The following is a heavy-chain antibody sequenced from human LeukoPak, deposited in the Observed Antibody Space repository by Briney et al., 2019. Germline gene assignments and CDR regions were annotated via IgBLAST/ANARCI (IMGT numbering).Heavy chain of an antibody. D-gene: IGHD3-9*01. Sequence: SETLSLTCTVSGYTLSSAYYWGWIRQPPGKGLEWLGTLYHRGNTFYNPSLKGRVTISVDTSKNQFSLNVTSVTAADTAVYYCARHIQVTFRVSRLGWFDAWGQGTLVTVSS. CDR1: GYTLSSAYY. CDR2: LYHRGNT. CDR3: ARHIQVTFRVSRLGWFDA. J-gene: IGHJ5*02. V-gene: IGHV4-38-2*02.